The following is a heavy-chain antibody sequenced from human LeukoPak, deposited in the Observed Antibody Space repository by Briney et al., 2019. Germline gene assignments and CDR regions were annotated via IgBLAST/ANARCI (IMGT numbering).Heavy chain of an antibody. Sequence: GRSLRLSCAASGFTFSSYGMHWVRQAPGKGLEWVAVIWYDGSNKYYADSVKGRFTISRDNSKNTLYLQMNSLRAEDTAVYYCAKNGCSSTSCYVDPWGQGTLVTVSS. J-gene: IGHJ5*02. CDR2: IWYDGSNK. CDR3: AKNGCSSTSCYVDP. D-gene: IGHD2-2*01. CDR1: GFTFSSYG. V-gene: IGHV3-33*06.